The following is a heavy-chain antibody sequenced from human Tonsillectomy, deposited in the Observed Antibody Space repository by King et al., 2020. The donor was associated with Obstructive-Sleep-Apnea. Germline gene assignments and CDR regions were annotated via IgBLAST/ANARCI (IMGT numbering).Heavy chain of an antibody. CDR1: GFTFSSYW. D-gene: IGHD6-19*01. J-gene: IGHJ4*02. CDR3: ARDEPPPRIGSSGSFDY. V-gene: IGHV3-7*01. Sequence: VQLVESGGGLVQPGGSLRLSCAASGFTFSSYWMSWVRQAPGKGREWVANIKKDGSEKYYVDSVKGRFTISRDNAQNSLYLQMNSLRAEDTAVYYCARDEPPPRIGSSGSFDYWGQGTLVTVSS. CDR2: IKKDGSEK.